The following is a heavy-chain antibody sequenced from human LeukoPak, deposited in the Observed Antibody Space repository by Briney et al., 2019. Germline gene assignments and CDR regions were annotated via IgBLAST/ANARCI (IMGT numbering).Heavy chain of an antibody. Sequence: PGGSLRLSCAASGFTFSSYEMNWVRQAPGKGLEWVSYITTSGTTIYYADSVKGRFTISRDNAKNSLYLQMNSLRAEDTAVYYCARGWRYMDVWGKGTTVTISS. CDR1: GFTFSSYE. CDR3: ARGWRYMDV. V-gene: IGHV3-48*03. CDR2: ITTSGTTI. J-gene: IGHJ6*03.